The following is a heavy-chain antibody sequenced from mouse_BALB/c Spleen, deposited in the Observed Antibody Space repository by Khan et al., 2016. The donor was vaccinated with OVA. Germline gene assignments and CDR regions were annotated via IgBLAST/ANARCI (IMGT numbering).Heavy chain of an antibody. CDR1: GYSITSEFV. Sequence: EVELVESGPGLVKPSQSLSLTCTVTGYSITSEFVWYWIRQLPGNKLEWMGYISYSGNTRYNPSLKSLISITRDTSRNQFFLQLNSVTTEDSATYYFARKDYYDYDPFAYWGQGTLVTVSA. V-gene: IGHV3-2*02. CDR3: ARKDYYDYDPFAY. CDR2: ISYSGNT. J-gene: IGHJ3*01. D-gene: IGHD2-4*01.